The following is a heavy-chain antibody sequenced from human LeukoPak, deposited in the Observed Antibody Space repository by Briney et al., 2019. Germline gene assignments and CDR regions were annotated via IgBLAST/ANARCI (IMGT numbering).Heavy chain of an antibody. CDR2: ISYGGSNK. V-gene: IGHV3-30*18. CDR1: GFTFSSYG. D-gene: IGHD1-26*01. CDR3: ANGGYGRTFAY. J-gene: IGHJ4*02. Sequence: GGSLRLSCAASGFTFSSYGMHWVRQAPGKGLEWVAVISYGGSNKYYADSVKGRFTISRDNSKNTLYLQMNSLRAEDTAVYYCANGGYGRTFAYWGQGTLVTVSS.